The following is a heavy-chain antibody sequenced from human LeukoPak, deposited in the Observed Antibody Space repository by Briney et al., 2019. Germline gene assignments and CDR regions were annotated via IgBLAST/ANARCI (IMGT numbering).Heavy chain of an antibody. CDR2: ISWNSGSI. J-gene: IGHJ4*02. CDR1: GFTFDDYA. CDR3: ARSDYDILTGYPLIDY. V-gene: IGHV3-9*01. D-gene: IGHD3-9*01. Sequence: GGSLRLSCAASGFTFDDYAMHWVRQAPGKGLEWVSGISWNSGSIGYADSVKGRFTISRDNAKNSLYLQMNSLRAEDTALYYCARSDYDILTGYPLIDYWGQGTLVTVSS.